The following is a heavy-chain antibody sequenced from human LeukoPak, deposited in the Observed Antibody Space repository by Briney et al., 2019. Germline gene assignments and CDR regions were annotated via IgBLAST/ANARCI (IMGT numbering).Heavy chain of an antibody. J-gene: IGHJ4*02. CDR2: INPSGGST. D-gene: IGHD6-19*01. V-gene: IGHV1-46*01. Sequence: ASVKVSCTASGYTFTSYYMHWVRQAPGQGLEWMGIINPSGGSTTYAQKFQGRVTMTRDTSTSTVYMELSSLRSEDTAVFYCARGGSLAAAPHRYYFDYWGQGTPVTVSS. CDR1: GYTFTSYY. CDR3: ARGGSLAAAPHRYYFDY.